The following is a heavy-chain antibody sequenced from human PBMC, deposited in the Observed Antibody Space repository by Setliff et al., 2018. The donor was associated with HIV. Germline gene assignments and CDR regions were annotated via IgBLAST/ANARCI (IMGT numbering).Heavy chain of an antibody. CDR3: ASGKGVRGVIITGGLDV. Sequence: GASVKVSCKASGYTFTGYYMHWVRQAPGQGLEWTGWINPNSGGTDYAQKFQGRVTMTRDTSISTAYMELSSLTSADTAVYYCASGKGVRGVIITGGLDVWGTGTTVTVSS. J-gene: IGHJ6*04. CDR1: GYTFTGYY. D-gene: IGHD3-10*01. CDR2: INPNSGGT. V-gene: IGHV1-2*02.